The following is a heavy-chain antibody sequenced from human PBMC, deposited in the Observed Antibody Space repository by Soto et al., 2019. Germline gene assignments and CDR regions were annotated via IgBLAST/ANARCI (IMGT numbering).Heavy chain of an antibody. CDR2: ISSTGTYI. CDR1: GFAFSTYS. D-gene: IGHD4-17*01. CDR3: ARDPDYGDYLDLEWFDP. V-gene: IGHV3-21*01. J-gene: IGHJ5*02. Sequence: EVRLVESGGGLVKPGGSLRLSCAASGFAFSTYSMNWVRQAPGKGLEWVSSISSTGTYIYYADSVKGRFIISRDNAKNSLFLQMTSLRADDTAVYYCARDPDYGDYLDLEWFDPWGQGTLVTVSS.